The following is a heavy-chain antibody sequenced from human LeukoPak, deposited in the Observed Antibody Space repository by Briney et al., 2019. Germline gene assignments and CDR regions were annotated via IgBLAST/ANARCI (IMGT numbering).Heavy chain of an antibody. CDR2: IYSGGST. V-gene: IGHV3-53*01. J-gene: IGHJ4*02. CDR1: GFTVSSNY. D-gene: IGHD3-10*01. CDR3: ALPPTITMVRGVLIPLYY. Sequence: GGSLRLSCAASGFTVSSNYMSWVRQAPGKGLEWVSVIYSGGSTYYVDSVKGRFTISRDNSKNTLYLQMNSLRAEDTAVYYCALPPTITMVRGVLIPLYYWGQGTLVTVYS.